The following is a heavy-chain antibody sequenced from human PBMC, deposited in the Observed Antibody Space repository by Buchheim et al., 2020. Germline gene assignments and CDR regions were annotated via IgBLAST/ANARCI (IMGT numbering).Heavy chain of an antibody. Sequence: QVQLQESGPGLVKPSQTLSLTCTVSGGSISSGSYSWSWIRQPAGKGLEWIWRIYTSGSTNYNPSLTSRVTISVNTSKNQFSLKLSSVTAADTAVYYCARDGSGSDYANYDYYGMDVWGQGTT. CDR2: IYTSGST. D-gene: IGHD3-10*01. CDR3: ARDGSGSDYANYDYYGMDV. V-gene: IGHV4-61*02. CDR1: GGSISSGSYS. J-gene: IGHJ6*02.